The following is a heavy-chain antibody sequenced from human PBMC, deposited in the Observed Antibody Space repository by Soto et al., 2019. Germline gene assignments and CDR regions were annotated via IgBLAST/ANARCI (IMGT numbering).Heavy chain of an antibody. CDR2: IYYSGST. J-gene: IGHJ3*02. CDR3: ASYQQSYAFDI. D-gene: IGHD2-2*01. CDR1: GGSISSGGYY. Sequence: SETXSLTCTVSGGSISSGGYYWSWIRQHPGKGLEWIGYIYYSGSTYYNPSLKGRVTISVDTSKNQFSLKLSSVTAADTAVYYCASYQQSYAFDIWGQGTMVTVSS. V-gene: IGHV4-31*03.